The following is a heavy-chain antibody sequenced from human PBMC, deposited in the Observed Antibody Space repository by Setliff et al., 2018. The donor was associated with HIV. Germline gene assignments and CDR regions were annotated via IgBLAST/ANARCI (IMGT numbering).Heavy chain of an antibody. CDR2: INPRGGST. D-gene: IGHD2-8*02. Sequence: ASVKVSCKASGYTFTSYFMHWVRQAPGQGLEWMGIINPRGGSTTYALKFQGRVTITADTSTATAYMHLSSLRSEDTAVYYCARSRLEVVYFYYYMDFWGKGTTVTVSS. CDR3: ARSRLEVVYFYYYMDF. V-gene: IGHV1-46*01. CDR1: GYTFTSYF. J-gene: IGHJ6*03.